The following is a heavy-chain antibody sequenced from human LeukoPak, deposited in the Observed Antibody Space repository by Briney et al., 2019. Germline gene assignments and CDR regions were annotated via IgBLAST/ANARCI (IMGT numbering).Heavy chain of an antibody. J-gene: IGHJ4*02. CDR1: GGSISSSSYY. D-gene: IGHD3-16*01. Sequence: SETLSLICTVSGGSISSSSYYWGWIRQPPGKGLEWIGSIYYSGSTYYNPSLKSRVTISVDTSKNQFFLKLSSVTAADTAVYYCAISTNYDYVWGSYYYWGQGTLVTVPS. V-gene: IGHV4-39*01. CDR3: AISTNYDYVWGSYYY. CDR2: IYYSGST.